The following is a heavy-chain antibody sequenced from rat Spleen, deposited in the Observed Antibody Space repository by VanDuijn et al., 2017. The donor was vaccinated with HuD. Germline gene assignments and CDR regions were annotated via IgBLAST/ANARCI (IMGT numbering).Heavy chain of an antibody. CDR1: GFTFSNYY. J-gene: IGHJ4*01. V-gene: IGHV5-25*01. CDR2: ISTGGGNT. CDR3: ARQRTMGITSYVMDA. D-gene: IGHD1-9*01. Sequence: EVQLVESDGGLVQPGRSLELSCAASGFTFSNYYMAWVRQAPTKGREWVASISTGGGNTYYRDSVKGRITISRDNAKSTLYLQMDSLRSEDTATYYCARQRTMGITSYVMDAWGQGASVTVSS.